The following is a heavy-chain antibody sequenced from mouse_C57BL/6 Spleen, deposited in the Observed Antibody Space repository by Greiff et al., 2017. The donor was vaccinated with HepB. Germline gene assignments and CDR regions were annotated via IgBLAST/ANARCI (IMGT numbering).Heavy chain of an antibody. D-gene: IGHD1-1*01. CDR3: ARANYYGSSYGAMDY. CDR1: GFTFSSYA. V-gene: IGHV5-4*03. Sequence: EVKVVESGGGLVKPGGSLKLSCAASGFTFSSYAMSWVRQTPEKRLEWVATISDGGSYTYYPDNVKGRFTISRDNAKNNLYLQMSHLKSEDTAMYYCARANYYGSSYGAMDYWGQGTSVTVSS. CDR2: ISDGGSYT. J-gene: IGHJ4*01.